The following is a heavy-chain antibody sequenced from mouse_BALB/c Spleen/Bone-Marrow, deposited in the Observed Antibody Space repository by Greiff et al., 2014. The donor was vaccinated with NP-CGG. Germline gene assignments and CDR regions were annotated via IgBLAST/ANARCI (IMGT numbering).Heavy chain of an antibody. CDR2: INPYNGAT. D-gene: IGHD2-1*01. V-gene: IGHV1-26*01. J-gene: IGHJ3*01. CDR3: ARKGNYGWFAY. Sequence: LVEPGASVKISCKASGYSFTAYYIHWVKQSHVKSLEWIGRINPYNGATSYNQNFKDKASLTVDKSSSTAYMELHSLTSEDSAVYYCARKGNYGWFAYWGQGTLVTVSA. CDR1: GYSFTAYY.